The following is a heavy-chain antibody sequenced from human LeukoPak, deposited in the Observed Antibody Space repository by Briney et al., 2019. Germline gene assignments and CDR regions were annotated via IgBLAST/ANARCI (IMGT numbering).Heavy chain of an antibody. CDR3: ARVPTRWAAPYYYYGMDV. CDR2: ISSSSSYI. V-gene: IGHV3-21*01. D-gene: IGHD1-1*01. CDR1: GFTFSSYS. Sequence: GGSLRLSCAASGFTFSSYSMNWVRQAPGKGLEWVSSISSSSSYIYYTDSVKGRFTISRDNAKNSLYLQMNSLRAEDTAVYYCARVPTRWAAPYYYYGMDVWGQGTTVTVSS. J-gene: IGHJ6*02.